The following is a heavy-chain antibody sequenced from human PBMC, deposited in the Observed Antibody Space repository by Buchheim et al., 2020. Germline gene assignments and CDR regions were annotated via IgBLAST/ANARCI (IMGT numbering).Heavy chain of an antibody. CDR1: GGSFSGYS. CDR2: MNHSGNT. CDR3: ARGGYSYTFDY. J-gene: IGHJ4*02. V-gene: IGHV4-34*01. D-gene: IGHD5-18*01. Sequence: QVQLQQWGAGLLKTSETLSLTCAVYGGSFSGYSWTWIRQPPGKGLEWIGEMNHSGNTNYSPSLKSRGTITEDKSKNSFPLKLSSVTAADTAVYYCARGGYSYTFDYWGQGTL.